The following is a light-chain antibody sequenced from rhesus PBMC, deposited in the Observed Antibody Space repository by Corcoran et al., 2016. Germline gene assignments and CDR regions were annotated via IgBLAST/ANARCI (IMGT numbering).Light chain of an antibody. V-gene: IGKV4-1*01. Sequence: DIVMTQSPDSLTVSLGERVIINCKSSQSLLYSSNNKNYLAWYQQKPGKAPKLHIYWASTRESGVPHLVRGSGAWTDFTLTISGLQAEDVAVYYWQQYYTTPYSFGQGTKVEIK. CDR2: WAS. CDR1: QSLLYSSNNKNY. CDR3: QQYYTTPYS. J-gene: IGKJ2*01.